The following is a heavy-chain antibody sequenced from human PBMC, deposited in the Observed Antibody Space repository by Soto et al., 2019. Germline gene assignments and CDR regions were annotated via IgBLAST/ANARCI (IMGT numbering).Heavy chain of an antibody. Sequence: ASVKVSCKASGYTFTSYYMHWVRQAPGQGFECMGIINPSGGSTSYAQKFQGRVTMTRDTSTSIVYMELSSLRSEDTAVYYCASTHYCSSTSCYAGSVYWGQGTLVTVSS. V-gene: IGHV1-46*01. CDR1: GYTFTSYY. CDR2: INPSGGST. J-gene: IGHJ4*02. CDR3: ASTHYCSSTSCYAGSVY. D-gene: IGHD2-2*01.